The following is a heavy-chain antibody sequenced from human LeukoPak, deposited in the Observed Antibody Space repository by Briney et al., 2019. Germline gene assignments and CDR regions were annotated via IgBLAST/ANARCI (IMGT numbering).Heavy chain of an antibody. D-gene: IGHD4-17*01. Sequence: VGSLRLACVASGFTLRSYAMTCVRQATGNRQDWVSAISGGRGCVYCIGSVTGRCTISRDNSKKTLYLQMNSLRAEDTGVYYCVKDRFGDFSFDSWGQGTLVTVSS. J-gene: IGHJ4*02. CDR3: VKDRFGDFSFDS. CDR1: GFTLRSYA. CDR2: ISGGRGCV. V-gene: IGHV3-23*01.